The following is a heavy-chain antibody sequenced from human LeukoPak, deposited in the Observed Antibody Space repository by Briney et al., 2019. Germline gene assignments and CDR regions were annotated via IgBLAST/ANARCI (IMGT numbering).Heavy chain of an antibody. Sequence: SETLSLTCTVSGGSISSSSYYWGWIRQPPGKGLEWIGSIYYSGSTYYNPSLKSRVTISVDTSKNQFSLKLSSVTAADTAVYYCARGGLLWFGEVRGFDPWGQGTLVTVSS. J-gene: IGHJ5*02. D-gene: IGHD3-10*01. V-gene: IGHV4-39*01. CDR3: ARGGLLWFGEVRGFDP. CDR1: GGSISSSSYY. CDR2: IYYSGST.